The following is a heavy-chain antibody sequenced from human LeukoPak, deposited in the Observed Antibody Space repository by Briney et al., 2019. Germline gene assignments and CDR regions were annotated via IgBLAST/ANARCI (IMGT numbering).Heavy chain of an antibody. CDR2: IYNSVTT. Sequence: PSQTLSLTCDVSGKSMTSDGYSWNWIRQPPGTGLEWIGYIYNSVTTYYNPSLKSRVTMSVDRSKNQFSLYLSSVTAADTAVYYCARSWHYYDSSAYSHYFDYWGQGAQVTVSS. D-gene: IGHD3-22*01. V-gene: IGHV4-30-2*01. J-gene: IGHJ4*02. CDR1: GKSMTSDGYS. CDR3: ARSWHYYDSSAYSHYFDY.